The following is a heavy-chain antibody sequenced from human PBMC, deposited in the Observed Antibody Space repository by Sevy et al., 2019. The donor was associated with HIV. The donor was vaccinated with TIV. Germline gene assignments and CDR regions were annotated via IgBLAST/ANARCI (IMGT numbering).Heavy chain of an antibody. CDR1: GFTVVSYA. Sequence: GGSLRLSCKPSGFTVVSYAMNWVRQAPGKGLEWVSTIYGSGSTTYHADSLRGRFSISRDDSKNTLYLQMNSLKTEDTAAYYCAGGRFDSSGSFDAFDIWGQGTMVTVSS. CDR2: IYGSGSTT. D-gene: IGHD3-22*01. CDR3: AGGRFDSSGSFDAFDI. V-gene: IGHV3-23*01. J-gene: IGHJ3*02.